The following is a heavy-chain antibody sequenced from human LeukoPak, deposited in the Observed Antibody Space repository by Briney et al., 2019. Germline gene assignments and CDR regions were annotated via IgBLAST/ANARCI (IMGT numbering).Heavy chain of an antibody. J-gene: IGHJ4*02. CDR3: ARAPRGGYDRIDY. CDR1: GGSFSGYY. D-gene: IGHD5-12*01. V-gene: IGHV4-34*01. CDR2: INHSGST. Sequence: SETLSLTCAVYGGSFSGYYWSWIRQPPGKGLERIGEINHSGSTNYNPSLKSRVTISVDTSKNQFSLKLSSVTAADTAVYYCARAPRGGYDRIDYWGQGTLVTVSS.